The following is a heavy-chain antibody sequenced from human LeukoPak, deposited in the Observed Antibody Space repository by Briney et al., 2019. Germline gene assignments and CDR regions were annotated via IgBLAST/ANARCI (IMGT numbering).Heavy chain of an antibody. Sequence: GGSLRLSCAASGFTFSSYAMSWVRQAPGKGLEWVSAVSGSGGSTYYADSVKGRFTISRDNSKNTLYLQMNSLRAEDTAVYYCAKDLVSGTTSIFDYWGQGTLVTVSS. J-gene: IGHJ4*02. CDR3: AKDLVSGTTSIFDY. D-gene: IGHD1-7*01. CDR2: VSGSGGST. V-gene: IGHV3-23*01. CDR1: GFTFSSYA.